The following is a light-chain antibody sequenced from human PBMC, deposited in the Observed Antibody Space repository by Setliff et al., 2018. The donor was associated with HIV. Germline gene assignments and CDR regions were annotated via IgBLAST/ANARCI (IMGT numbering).Light chain of an antibody. CDR3: AAWDASLNGYV. CDR2: RNN. CDR1: SSNIGSNT. V-gene: IGLV1-44*01. J-gene: IGLJ1*01. Sequence: QSVLTQPPSASGTPGQRVTISCSGSSSNIGSNTVNRYQQLPGTAPKLLIYRNNQRPSGVPDRFSGSKSGTSASLAISGLQSEDEADYYCAAWDASLNGYVFGTGTKVTVL.